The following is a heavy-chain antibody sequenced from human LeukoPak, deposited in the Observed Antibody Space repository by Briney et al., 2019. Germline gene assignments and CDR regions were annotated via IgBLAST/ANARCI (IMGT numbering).Heavy chain of an antibody. D-gene: IGHD6-19*01. Sequence: GGSLRLSCAASGFTFSNNAMTWVRQAPGKGLEWVSAISGSGGSTYYADSVKGRFTTSRDNSKNTLYLQMNSLRAEDTALYYCAKGSSSSGWPPFDDWGQGTLVTVSS. CDR2: ISGSGGST. V-gene: IGHV3-23*01. CDR3: AKGSSSSGWPPFDD. J-gene: IGHJ4*02. CDR1: GFTFSNNA.